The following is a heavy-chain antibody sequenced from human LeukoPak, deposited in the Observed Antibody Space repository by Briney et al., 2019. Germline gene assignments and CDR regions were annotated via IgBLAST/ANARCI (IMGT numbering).Heavy chain of an antibody. V-gene: IGHV1-18*01. J-gene: IGHJ6*02. CDR1: GCTFTSYG. CDR2: ISAYNGNT. Sequence: GASVKVSCKASGCTFTSYGISWVRQAPGQGLEWMGWISAYNGNTNYAQKLQGRVTMTTDTSTSTACMELRSLRSDDTAVYYCARASPPTYYDFWSAYLPPLYYYYYYGMDVWGQGITVTVSS. D-gene: IGHD3-3*01. CDR3: ARASPPTYYDFWSAYLPPLYYYYYYGMDV.